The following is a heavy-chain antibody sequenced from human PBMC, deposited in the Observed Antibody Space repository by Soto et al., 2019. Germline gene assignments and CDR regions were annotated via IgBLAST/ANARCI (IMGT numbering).Heavy chain of an antibody. Sequence: SETLSLTCAVSGGSITSINWWSWVRQPPGKGLEWIGEIYHGGNTNYNPSLRSRVTISVDESKHQFSLKLSSVTAADTAVYYCARLVPTEGYDSWGQGTQVTVSS. CDR2: IYHGGNT. CDR3: ARLVPTEGYDS. CDR1: GGSITSINW. V-gene: IGHV4-4*02. D-gene: IGHD6-13*01. J-gene: IGHJ4*02.